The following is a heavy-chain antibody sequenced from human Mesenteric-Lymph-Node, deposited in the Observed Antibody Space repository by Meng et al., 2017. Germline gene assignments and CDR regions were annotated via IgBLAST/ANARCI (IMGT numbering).Heavy chain of an antibody. CDR3: ARHVYGDSYGF. Sequence: WDAGLFNPSETLSFSCFFYGGSFSADNWRWLRQPPGKGLEWIDEINHSGSTNYNPSLKSRVTASVDTSKNQFSLNLSSLTAADTAVYYCARHVYGDSYGFWGQGTLVTVSS. J-gene: IGHJ4*02. CDR1: GGSFSADN. D-gene: IGHD4-17*01. CDR2: INHSGST. V-gene: IGHV4-34*01.